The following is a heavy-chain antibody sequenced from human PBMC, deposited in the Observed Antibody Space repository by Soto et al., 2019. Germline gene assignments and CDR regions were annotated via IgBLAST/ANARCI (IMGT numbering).Heavy chain of an antibody. Sequence: XETLSLPSPVSGGSISSSHYYRGWIRQPPGKVLEWIGSIYFSGSTYYNPSLKSRVTISVDTSKNQFSLKLSSVTAADKAVYYCARHRGYYHILNGYYTELNFDDWGQGTLVTVSS. V-gene: IGHV4-39*01. CDR3: ARHRGYYHILNGYYTELNFDD. CDR1: GGSISSSHYY. CDR2: IYFSGST. D-gene: IGHD3-9*01. J-gene: IGHJ4*02.